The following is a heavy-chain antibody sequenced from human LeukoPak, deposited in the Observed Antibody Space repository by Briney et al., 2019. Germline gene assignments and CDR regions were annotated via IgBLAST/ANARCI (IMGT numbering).Heavy chain of an antibody. Sequence: HGESLLISCKGSGYSFTSYWIGWVRQMPGKGLEWMGIIYPGDSDTRYSPSFQGQVTISADKSISTAYLQWSSLKASDTAMYYCARRRSRRLLDPGEFDPWGQGTLVGVSS. CDR3: ARRRSRRLLDPGEFDP. J-gene: IGHJ5*02. CDR2: IYPGDSDT. CDR1: GYSFTSYW. D-gene: IGHD6-25*01. V-gene: IGHV5-51*01.